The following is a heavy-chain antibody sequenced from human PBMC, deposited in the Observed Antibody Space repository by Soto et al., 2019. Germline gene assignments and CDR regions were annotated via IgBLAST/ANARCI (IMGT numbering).Heavy chain of an antibody. V-gene: IGHV3-33*01. CDR3: AREVVVPAAGGAGPGIDY. CDR1: GFTFSSYG. CDR2: IWYDGSNK. D-gene: IGHD2-2*01. J-gene: IGHJ4*02. Sequence: QVQLVESGGGVVQPGRSLRLSCAASGFTFSSYGMHWVRQAPGKGLEWVAVIWYDGSNKYYADSVKGRFTISRDNSKNTLYLQMNSLRAEDTAVYYCAREVVVPAAGGAGPGIDYLGQGTLVTVAS.